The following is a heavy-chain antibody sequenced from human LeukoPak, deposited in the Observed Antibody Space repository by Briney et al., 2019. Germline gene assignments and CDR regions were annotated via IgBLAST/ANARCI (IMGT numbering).Heavy chain of an antibody. V-gene: IGHV4-4*07. Sequence: PSHTQSLTCTFSVRAIRTFYWSWTRHSAGKGLEEIGGIYTRGSAEYNSSLKSRVTMSVDTSKNQFSLKLSSVTAADTAIYYCAREGGQWPAYQYYMHVGGKNTTLT. CDR3: AREGGQWPAYQYYMHV. CDR2: IYTRGSA. CDR1: VRAIRTFY. J-gene: IGHJ6*03. D-gene: IGHD6-19*01.